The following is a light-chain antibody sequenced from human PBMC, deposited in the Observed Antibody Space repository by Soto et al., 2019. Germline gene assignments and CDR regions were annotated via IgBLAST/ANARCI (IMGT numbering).Light chain of an antibody. J-gene: IGLJ1*01. CDR1: SSDVGNYNL. Sequence: QSVLNPPASLYGSPGQSITISCTGASSDVGNYNLVSWYQHHPGKAPKLMIYEVTKRPSGVSNRFSGSKSGNTASLTISGLQAEDEADYYCCSYTGSSTYFFGTGTKVTV. CDR3: CSYTGSSTYF. CDR2: EVT. V-gene: IGLV2-23*02.